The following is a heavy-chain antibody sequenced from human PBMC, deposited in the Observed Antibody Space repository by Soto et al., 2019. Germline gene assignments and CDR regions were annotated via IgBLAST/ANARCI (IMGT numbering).Heavy chain of an antibody. Sequence: SETLSLTCTVSGGSISSYYWSWIRQPPGKGLEWIGYIYYSGSTYYNPSLKSRVTISVDTSKNQFSLKLSSVTAADTAVYYCAGMATTTHFDYWGRGTLVTVSS. CDR3: AGMATTTHFDY. D-gene: IGHD5-12*01. CDR2: IYYSGST. CDR1: GGSISSYY. J-gene: IGHJ4*02. V-gene: IGHV4-59*04.